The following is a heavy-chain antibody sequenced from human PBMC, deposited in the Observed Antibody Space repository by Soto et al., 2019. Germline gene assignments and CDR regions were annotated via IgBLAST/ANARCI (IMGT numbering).Heavy chain of an antibody. CDR1: GFTFSSYA. CDR3: AKSPRKVHCSGGSCNYNWFDP. Sequence: EVQLLESGGGLVQPGGSLRLSCAASGFTFSSYAMSWVRQAPGKGLEWVSAISGSGGSTYYADSVKGRFTISRDNSKNTLYLQMNSLSAEDTAVYYCAKSPRKVHCSGGSCNYNWFDPWGQGTLVTVSS. V-gene: IGHV3-23*01. J-gene: IGHJ5*02. D-gene: IGHD2-15*01. CDR2: ISGSGGST.